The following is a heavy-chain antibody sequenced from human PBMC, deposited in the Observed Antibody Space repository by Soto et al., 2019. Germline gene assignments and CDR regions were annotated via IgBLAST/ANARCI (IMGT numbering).Heavy chain of an antibody. V-gene: IGHV1-2*04. D-gene: IGHD2-15*01. Sequence: ASVKVSCKASGYTFTGYYMHWVRQAPGQGLEWMGWINPNSGGTNYAQKFQGWVTMTRDTSISTAYMELSRLRSDDPAVYYCATAGGTGYCSGGSCYDAFDIWGQGTMVTVSS. J-gene: IGHJ3*02. CDR2: INPNSGGT. CDR1: GYTFTGYY. CDR3: ATAGGTGYCSGGSCYDAFDI.